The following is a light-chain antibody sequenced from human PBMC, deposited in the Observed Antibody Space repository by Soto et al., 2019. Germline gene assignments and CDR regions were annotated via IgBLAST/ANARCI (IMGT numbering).Light chain of an antibody. CDR1: QSISNW. J-gene: IGKJ1*01. CDR3: QQYNSYSWT. V-gene: IGKV1-5*03. Sequence: DIQMTQSPSTLSASVGDRVTITCRASQSISNWLAWYQQKPGKAPKLLIYKACSLESGVPSRFSGSGSGTEFTLTISSLQPDDFATYYCQQYNSYSWTFGQGTKVEIK. CDR2: KAC.